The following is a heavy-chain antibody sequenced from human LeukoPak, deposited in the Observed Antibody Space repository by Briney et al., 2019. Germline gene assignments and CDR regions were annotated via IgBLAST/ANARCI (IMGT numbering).Heavy chain of an antibody. CDR2: IDTSGTT. V-gene: IGHV4-4*07. D-gene: IGHD6-13*01. J-gene: IGHJ6*02. Sequence: SETLSLTCSVSGGSISNHYWSWIRQPAGKGLEWIGRIDTSGTTSYNPSLKSRVTMSVDTSKNQFSLKLSSVTAADTAVYYCARGRAAARMVGHYYYPMDVWGQGTTVTVSS. CDR3: ARGRAAARMVGHYYYPMDV. CDR1: GGSISNHY.